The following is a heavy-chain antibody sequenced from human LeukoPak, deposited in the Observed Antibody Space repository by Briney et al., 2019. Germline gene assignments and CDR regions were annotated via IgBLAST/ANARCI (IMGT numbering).Heavy chain of an antibody. J-gene: IGHJ4*02. CDR2: IYYSGST. CDR1: AGSISSYY. V-gene: IGHV4-59*01. CDR3: ARLVSGYIDY. Sequence: SETLSLTCTVSAGSISSYYWSWIRQPPGKGLEWIGYIYYSGSTNYNPSLKSRVTISVDTSKNQFSLKLSSVTAADTAVYYGARLVSGYIDYRGQGTLVTVSS. D-gene: IGHD3-22*01.